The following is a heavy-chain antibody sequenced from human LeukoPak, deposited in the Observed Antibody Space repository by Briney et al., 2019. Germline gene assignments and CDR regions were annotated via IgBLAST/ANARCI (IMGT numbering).Heavy chain of an antibody. CDR1: GFTFSNDA. Sequence: VVLLRLSCAADGFTFSNDAMTWVRQPPRNRIEWVSGISGTGGSAYYADYVKGRFTISRDNSKNTLYVQMNSLRAEDTAVYYCAKWVPVGDYYDSGGIDYWGQGTLVTVSS. CDR2: ISGTGGSA. CDR3: AKWVPVGDYYDSGGIDY. J-gene: IGHJ4*02. D-gene: IGHD3-22*01. V-gene: IGHV3-23*01.